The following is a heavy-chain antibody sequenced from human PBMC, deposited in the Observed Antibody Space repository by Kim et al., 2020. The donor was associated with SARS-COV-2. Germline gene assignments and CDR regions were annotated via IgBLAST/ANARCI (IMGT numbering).Heavy chain of an antibody. J-gene: IGHJ4*02. D-gene: IGHD3-16*01. Sequence: YYNPTLKSRVTITVDTSKNQFSLKVSSVTAADTAVYYCARESAGWGEDYWGQRTLVTVSS. V-gene: IGHV4-30-2*04. CDR3: ARESAGWGEDY.